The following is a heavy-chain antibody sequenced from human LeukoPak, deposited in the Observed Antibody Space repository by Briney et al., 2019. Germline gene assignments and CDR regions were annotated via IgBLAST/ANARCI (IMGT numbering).Heavy chain of an antibody. V-gene: IGHV1-18*01. Sequence: GASVKVSCKASGYTFTSYGISWVRQAPGQGLEWMGWISAYNGNTNYAQKLQGRVTMTTDTSTSTAYMELRGLRSDDTAVYYCARKEYCSSTSCPVGEDWFDPWGQGTLVTVSS. D-gene: IGHD2-2*01. J-gene: IGHJ5*02. CDR2: ISAYNGNT. CDR1: GYTFTSYG. CDR3: ARKEYCSSTSCPVGEDWFDP.